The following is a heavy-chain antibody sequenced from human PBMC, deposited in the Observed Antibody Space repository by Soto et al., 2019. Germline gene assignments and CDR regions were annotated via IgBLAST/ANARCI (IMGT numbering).Heavy chain of an antibody. D-gene: IGHD3-3*01. CDR1: GGAINSYY. Sequence: SETLSLTCTVSGGAINSYYWTWIRQPAGKGLEWIGRIYSSGSTKYNPSLQSRVTMSLDTSKNQFSLRLTSVTAADTAVYYCARGQRFSDWFDPWGQATLVTVSS. CDR2: IYSSGST. CDR3: ARGQRFSDWFDP. J-gene: IGHJ5*02. V-gene: IGHV4-4*07.